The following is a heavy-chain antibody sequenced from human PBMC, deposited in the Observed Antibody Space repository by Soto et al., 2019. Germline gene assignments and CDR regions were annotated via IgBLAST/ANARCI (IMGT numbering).Heavy chain of an antibody. CDR3: VRATYFSDSSGYTRCLDY. CDR1: GFTLSDHY. V-gene: IGHV3-72*01. Sequence: GGSLRLACSDSGFTLSDHYIDWVRQAPGKGLEWVGRSRDKPQGYSTAYAASVKGRFTTSRDESKNSAYLQMNSLKTEDTAVYYCVRATYFSDSSGYTRCLDYWGQGTLVTGSS. J-gene: IGHJ4*02. CDR2: SRDKPQGYST. D-gene: IGHD3-22*01.